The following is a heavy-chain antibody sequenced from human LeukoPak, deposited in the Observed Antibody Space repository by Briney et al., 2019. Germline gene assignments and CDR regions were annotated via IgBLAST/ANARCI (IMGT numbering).Heavy chain of an antibody. CDR3: ARDHSSGYYLRYYFDY. J-gene: IGHJ4*02. D-gene: IGHD3-22*01. Sequence: GGSLRLSCAASGFTFSSYGMHWVRQAPGKGLEWVAVIWYDGSNKYYADSVKGRFTISRDNSKNTLYLQMNSLGAEDTAVYYCARDHSSGYYLRYYFDYWGQGTLVTVSS. CDR1: GFTFSSYG. V-gene: IGHV3-33*01. CDR2: IWYDGSNK.